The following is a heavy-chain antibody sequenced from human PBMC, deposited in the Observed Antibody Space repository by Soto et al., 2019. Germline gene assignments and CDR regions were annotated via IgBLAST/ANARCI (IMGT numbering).Heavy chain of an antibody. CDR1: GYTLTELS. J-gene: IGHJ4*02. V-gene: IGHV1-24*01. Sequence: ASVKVSCKVSGYTLTELSMHWVRQAPGKGLEWMGGFDPEDGETIYAQKFQGRVTMTEDTSTDTAYIELSSLRSEDTAVYYCATRKPNYDYIWGSYRIDYWGQGTLVTVSS. CDR2: FDPEDGET. CDR3: ATRKPNYDYIWGSYRIDY. D-gene: IGHD3-16*02.